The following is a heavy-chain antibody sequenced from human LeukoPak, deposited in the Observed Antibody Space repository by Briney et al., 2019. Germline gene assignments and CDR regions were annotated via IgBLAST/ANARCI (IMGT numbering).Heavy chain of an antibody. CDR1: GFTFSSYS. J-gene: IGHJ4*02. D-gene: IGHD2-15*01. V-gene: IGHV3-21*01. CDR3: ARNKCSGGSCYDY. CDR2: ISSSSSYI. Sequence: GGSLRLSCAASGFTFSSYSMNWVRQAPGKGLEWVSSISSSSSYIYYADSVKGRFTISRDNAKNSLYLQMNSLRAEDTAVYYCARNKCSGGSCYDYWGQGTLVTVSS.